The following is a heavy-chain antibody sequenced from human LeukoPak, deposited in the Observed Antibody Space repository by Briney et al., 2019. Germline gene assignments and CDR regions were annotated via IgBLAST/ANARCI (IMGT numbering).Heavy chain of an antibody. Sequence: PSETLSFTCAVYGGSFSGYYWSWIRQPPGKGLEWIGEINHSGSTNYNPSLKSRVTISVDTSKNQFSLKLSSVTAADTAVYYCASHGPIVVVPAAGNWFDPWGQGTLVTVSS. CDR2: INHSGST. CDR1: GGSFSGYY. J-gene: IGHJ5*02. D-gene: IGHD2-2*01. V-gene: IGHV4-34*01. CDR3: ASHGPIVVVPAAGNWFDP.